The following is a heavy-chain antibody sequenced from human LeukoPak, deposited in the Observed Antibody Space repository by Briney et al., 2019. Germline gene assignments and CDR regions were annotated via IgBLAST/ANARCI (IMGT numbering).Heavy chain of an antibody. CDR1: GGTFSNYA. CDR3: AKDDGSASMVFDS. J-gene: IGHJ5*01. V-gene: IGHV1-69*05. D-gene: IGHD2-15*01. CDR2: IIPIFRTT. Sequence: SVKVSYKASGGTFSNYAFSWVRQAPGQGREWMGGIIPIFRTTNYAEHFQRRVTSTTDESTNTAYLDLSSLRSEDTGVHQCAKDDGSASMVFDSWGQGTLVCVSS.